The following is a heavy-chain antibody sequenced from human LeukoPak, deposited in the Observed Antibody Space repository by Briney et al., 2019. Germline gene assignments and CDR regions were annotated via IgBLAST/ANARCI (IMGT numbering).Heavy chain of an antibody. J-gene: IGHJ3*02. Sequence: GGSLRLSCAASGFTFSSYSMNWVRQAPGKGLEWVPSISSSSSYIYYADSVKGRFTISRDNAKNSLYLQMNSLRAEDTAVYYCARVGYSYGYYDAFDIWGQGTMVTVSS. V-gene: IGHV3-21*01. CDR2: ISSSSSYI. CDR1: GFTFSSYS. CDR3: ARVGYSYGYYDAFDI. D-gene: IGHD5-18*01.